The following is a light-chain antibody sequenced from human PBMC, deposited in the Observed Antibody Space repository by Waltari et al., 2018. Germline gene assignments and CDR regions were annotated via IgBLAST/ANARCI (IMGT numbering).Light chain of an antibody. J-gene: IGKJ4*01. V-gene: IGKV4-1*01. Sequence: DIVMTQSPDSLAVSLGERSTINCKSTLTVLHSSNNKNYLAWYQQKPGQPPKLLIYWASTRESGVPDRFSGSGSGTDFTLTISSLQAEDVAVYYCQQYYNTPLTFGGGTKVEIK. CDR3: QQYYNTPLT. CDR2: WAS. CDR1: LTVLHSSNNKNY.